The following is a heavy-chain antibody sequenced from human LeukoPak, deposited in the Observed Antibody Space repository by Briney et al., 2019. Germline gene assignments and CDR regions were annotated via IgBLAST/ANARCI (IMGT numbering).Heavy chain of an antibody. V-gene: IGHV3-7*01. CDR1: EFTFSSYW. J-gene: IGHJ4*02. D-gene: IGHD4-17*01. Sequence: PGGSLRLSCAASEFTFSSYWMSWVRQAPGKGLEWMANIKQDGGQIYYLESVKGRFTVSRDNAKNSLYLQMNSLGAEDTAVYYCARLGARQMLEYWGQGTLVTVSS. CDR3: ARLGARQMLEY. CDR2: IKQDGGQI.